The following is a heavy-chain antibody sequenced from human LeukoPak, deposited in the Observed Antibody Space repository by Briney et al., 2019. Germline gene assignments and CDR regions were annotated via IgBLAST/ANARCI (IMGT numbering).Heavy chain of an antibody. CDR3: ARGQTVPGAKYYFDF. V-gene: IGHV3-49*04. J-gene: IGHJ4*02. CDR1: GFTLRDYG. Sequence: GRSLRLSCSTSGFTLRDYGLGWVRQAPGMGLEWVSFTRSKIYGGAPEYAASVRGRFSVSRDDSESIAYLQMNNLKSEDTAVYYCARGQTVPGAKYYFDFWSPGTLVTVSS. D-gene: IGHD2/OR15-2a*01. CDR2: TRSKIYGGAP.